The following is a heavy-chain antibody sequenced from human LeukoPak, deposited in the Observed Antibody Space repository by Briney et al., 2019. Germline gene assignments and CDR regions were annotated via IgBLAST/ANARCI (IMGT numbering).Heavy chain of an antibody. V-gene: IGHV1-69*13. CDR1: GGTFSSYA. CDR3: ASSARTVTTVTFDY. D-gene: IGHD4-17*01. Sequence: SVKVSCKASGGTFSSYAISWVRQAPGQGLEWMGGIIPIFGTANYAQKFQGRVTITADESTSTAYMELSSLRSEDTAVYYCASSARTVTTVTFDYWGQGTLVTVPS. CDR2: IIPIFGTA. J-gene: IGHJ4*02.